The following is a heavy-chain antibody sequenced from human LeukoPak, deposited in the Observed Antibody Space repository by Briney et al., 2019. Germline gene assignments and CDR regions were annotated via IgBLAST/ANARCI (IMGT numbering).Heavy chain of an antibody. CDR1: GGTFSSYA. J-gene: IGHJ3*02. CDR3: ARDGGETMGYAFDI. CDR2: IIPIFGTA. D-gene: IGHD4-23*01. V-gene: IGHV1-69*05. Sequence: ASVKVSCKASGGTFSSYAISWVRQAPGQGLEWMGGIIPIFGTANYAQKFQGRVTITTDESTSTAYMELSSLRSEDTAVYYCARDGGETMGYAFDIWGQGTMVTVSS.